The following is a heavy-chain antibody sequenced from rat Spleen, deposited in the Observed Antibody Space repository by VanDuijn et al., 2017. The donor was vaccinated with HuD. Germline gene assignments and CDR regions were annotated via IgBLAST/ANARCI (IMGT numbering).Heavy chain of an antibody. Sequence: EVQLQESGPGLVKPSQSLSLSCSVTGDSITSHYWGWIRKFPGNKMEWMGYINYSGSTSYNPFIKSRISITRDTSKNQFFLQLTSVATEDTATYYCARSRYNNYVMDAWGQGASVTVSA. D-gene: IGHD1-10*01. CDR3: ARSRYNNYVMDA. V-gene: IGHV3-1*01. CDR1: GDSITSHY. CDR2: INYSGST. J-gene: IGHJ4*01.